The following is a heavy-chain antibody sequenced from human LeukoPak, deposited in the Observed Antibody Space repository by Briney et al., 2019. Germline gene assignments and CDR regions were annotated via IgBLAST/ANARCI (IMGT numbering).Heavy chain of an antibody. Sequence: PSETLSLTCTVSGGSISSSSYYWGWIRQPPGKGLEWIGSIYYSGSTYYNPSLKSRVTISVDTSKNQFSLKLSSVTAADTAVYYCARHTWIQLWFDYWGQGTLVTVSS. D-gene: IGHD5-18*01. CDR2: IYYSGST. V-gene: IGHV4-39*01. J-gene: IGHJ4*02. CDR1: GGSISSSSYY. CDR3: ARHTWIQLWFDY.